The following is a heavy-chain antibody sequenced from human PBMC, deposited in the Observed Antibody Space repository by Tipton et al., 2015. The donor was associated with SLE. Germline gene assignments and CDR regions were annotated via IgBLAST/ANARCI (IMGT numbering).Heavy chain of an antibody. D-gene: IGHD3-9*01. J-gene: IGHJ4*02. V-gene: IGHV3-30-3*01. CDR3: AREVDYF. Sequence: SLRLSCAASGFTFSSYAMHWVRQAPGKGLEWVAVISYDGSNKYYADSVKGRFTISRDNSKNTLYLQMNSLRAEDTAVYYCAREVDYFLGQGTLVTVSS. CDR2: ISYDGSNK. CDR1: GFTFSSYA.